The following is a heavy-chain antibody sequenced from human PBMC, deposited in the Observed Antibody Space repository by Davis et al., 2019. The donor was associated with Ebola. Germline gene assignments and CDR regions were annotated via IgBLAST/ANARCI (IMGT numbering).Heavy chain of an antibody. Sequence: GGSLRLSCKGSGYGFTSYWIGWVRQMPGKGLEWMGIIYPGDSDTRYSPSFQGQVTISADKSISTAYLQWSSLKASDTAMYYCATQRGGGYDTPYGMDVWGQGTTVTVSS. J-gene: IGHJ6*02. CDR3: ATQRGGGYDTPYGMDV. V-gene: IGHV5-51*01. CDR1: GYGFTSYW. D-gene: IGHD5-12*01. CDR2: IYPGDSDT.